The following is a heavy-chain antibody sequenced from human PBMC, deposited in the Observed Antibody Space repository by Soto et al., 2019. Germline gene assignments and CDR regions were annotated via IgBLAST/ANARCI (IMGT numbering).Heavy chain of an antibody. CDR2: ISPYNGNT. CDR3: GRYCVGKACYSGHSYAMAV. D-gene: IGHD2-21*01. V-gene: IGHV1-18*01. CDR1: GYTFRNYI. J-gene: IGHJ6*04. Sequence: QVQLVQSAGEVKKPGASAIVSCQASGYTFRNYIIAWLRQAPGQGLEWMGWISPYNGNTNYARQSGGRVPSTTDTPTPPAYLDLRTKGCDDAPPSYCGRYCVGKACYSGHSYAMAVGAKGTTFPVSS.